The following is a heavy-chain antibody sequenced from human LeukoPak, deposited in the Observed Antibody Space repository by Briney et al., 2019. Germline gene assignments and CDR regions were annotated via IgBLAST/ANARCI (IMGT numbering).Heavy chain of an antibody. CDR1: GFTFSSYA. D-gene: IGHD6-19*01. Sequence: PGGSLRLSCAASGFTFSSYAMSWVRQAPGKGLEWVSAISGSGGGTYYADSVKGRFTISRDNSKNTLYLQMNSLRAEDTAVYYCAKDLAQYSSGWYWWGQGTLVTVSS. J-gene: IGHJ4*02. CDR2: ISGSGGGT. V-gene: IGHV3-23*01. CDR3: AKDLAQYSSGWYW.